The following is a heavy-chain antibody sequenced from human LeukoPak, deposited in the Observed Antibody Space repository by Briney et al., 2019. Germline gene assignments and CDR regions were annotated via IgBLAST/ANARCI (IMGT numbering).Heavy chain of an antibody. Sequence: PGGSLRLSCAASGFTFSSYAMSWVRQAPGKGLEWVSAISGSGGSTYYAESVKGRFTISRDNSKNTLYLQMNSLRAEDTAVYYCAMSREDPVVVIPAAVDYWGQGTLVTVSS. D-gene: IGHD2-2*01. CDR1: GFTFSSYA. V-gene: IGHV3-23*01. J-gene: IGHJ4*02. CDR2: ISGSGGST. CDR3: AMSREDPVVVIPAAVDY.